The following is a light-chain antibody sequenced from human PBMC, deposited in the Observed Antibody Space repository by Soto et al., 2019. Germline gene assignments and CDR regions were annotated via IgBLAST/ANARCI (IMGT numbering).Light chain of an antibody. CDR3: AAWDDSLNGIV. V-gene: IGLV1-44*01. CDR2: NND. CDR1: SSNVGSQT. Sequence: SVLTQPPSASGAPGQRVTISCSGSSSNVGSQTVDWYQQLPRTAPKLLIYNNDQRPSGVPDRLSGSKSGTSASLAISGLLAEDEADYYCAAWDDSLNGIVFGGGTKLTVL. J-gene: IGLJ2*01.